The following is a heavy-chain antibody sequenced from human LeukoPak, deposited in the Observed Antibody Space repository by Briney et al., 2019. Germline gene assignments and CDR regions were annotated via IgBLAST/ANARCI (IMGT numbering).Heavy chain of an antibody. Sequence: PGGSLRLSCAASGFTVSSNSMSWVRQAPGKGLEWIGEINHSGSTNYNPSLKSRVTISVDTSKNQFSLKLSSVTAADTAVYYCARQSPQLRYFDWLSRYNWFDPWGQGTLVTVSS. CDR1: GFTVSSNS. CDR3: ARQSPQLRYFDWLSRYNWFDP. CDR2: INHSGST. D-gene: IGHD3-9*01. J-gene: IGHJ5*02. V-gene: IGHV4-34*01.